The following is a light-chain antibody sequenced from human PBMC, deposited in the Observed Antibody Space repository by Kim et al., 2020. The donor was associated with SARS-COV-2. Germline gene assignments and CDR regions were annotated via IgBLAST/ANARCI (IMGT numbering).Light chain of an antibody. J-gene: IGKJ1*01. CDR1: QDISTY. Sequence: DIQLTHSPPFLSASVRDRVTITCQASQDISTYLAWYQQIPGKAPKLLIYRASTLQGGVPSRFRGSGSGTEFTLTISNLQPEDFAIYYCQQLNSYPWTFGQGTKVDIK. CDR3: QQLNSYPWT. CDR2: RAS. V-gene: IGKV1-9*01.